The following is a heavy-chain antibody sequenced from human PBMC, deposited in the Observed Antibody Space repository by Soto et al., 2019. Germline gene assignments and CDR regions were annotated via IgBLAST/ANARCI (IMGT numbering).Heavy chain of an antibody. V-gene: IGHV3-33*01. CDR3: ARDPDYGDYVGWFEP. J-gene: IGHJ5*02. CDR2: IWYDGSNK. Sequence: QVQLLESGGGVVQPGRSLRLSCAASGFTFSSYGMHWVRQAPGKGLEWVAVIWYDGSNKYYADSVKGRFTISRDNSKNTLYLQMNSLRAEDTAVYYCARDPDYGDYVGWFEPWGQGTRVTVSS. D-gene: IGHD4-17*01. CDR1: GFTFSSYG.